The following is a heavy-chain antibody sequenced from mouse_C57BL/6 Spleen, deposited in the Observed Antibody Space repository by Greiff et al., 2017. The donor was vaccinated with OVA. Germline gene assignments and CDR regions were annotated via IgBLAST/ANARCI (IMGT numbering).Heavy chain of an antibody. CDR2: ISNGGGST. CDR3: ARHLTGSYAMDY. J-gene: IGHJ4*01. V-gene: IGHV5-12*01. Sequence: EVQVVESGGGLVQPGGSLKLSCAASGFTFSDYYMYWVRQTPEKRLEWVAYISNGGGSTYYPDTVKGRFTISRDNAKTTLYLQMSRLKSEDTAMYYCARHLTGSYAMDYWGQGTSVTVSS. D-gene: IGHD4-1*01. CDR1: GFTFSDYY.